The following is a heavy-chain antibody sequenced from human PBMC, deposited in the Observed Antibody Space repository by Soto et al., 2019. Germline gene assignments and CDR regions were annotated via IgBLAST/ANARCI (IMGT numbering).Heavy chain of an antibody. Sequence: ASVKVSCKASVYTFTGYGISWVRQAPGQGLEWMGWISAYNGNTNYAQKLQGRVTMTTDTSTSTAYMELRSLRSDDTAVYYCARDSPWENYYYYGMDVWGQGTTVTVSS. CDR3: ARDSPWENYYYYGMDV. CDR1: VYTFTGYG. D-gene: IGHD1-26*01. CDR2: ISAYNGNT. J-gene: IGHJ6*02. V-gene: IGHV1-18*04.